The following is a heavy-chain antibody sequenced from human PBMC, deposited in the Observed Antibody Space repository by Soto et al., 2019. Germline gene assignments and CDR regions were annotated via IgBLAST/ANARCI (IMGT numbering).Heavy chain of an antibody. J-gene: IGHJ4*02. D-gene: IGHD2-15*01. Sequence: EVQLVESGGGFVESGGSLRLSCAASGFSFKDAWMTWVRQAPGKGLVWVSRINSDGSSTSYADSVKGRFTISRDNAKNTLYLQMNSLRAEDTAVYYCVRTSLVVAAATREDYWGQGTLVTVSS. CDR3: VRTSLVVAAATREDY. CDR2: INSDGSST. V-gene: IGHV3-74*02. CDR1: GFSFKDAW.